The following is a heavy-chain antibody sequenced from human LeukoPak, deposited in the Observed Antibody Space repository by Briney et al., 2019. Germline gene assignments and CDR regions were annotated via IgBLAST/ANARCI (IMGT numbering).Heavy chain of an antibody. V-gene: IGHV3-7*01. D-gene: IGHD3-10*01. CDR3: TFLVREPQH. Sequence: GGSLRLSCTVSGFTFSQYYMGWVRQAPGKGLEWVAIIESDGSDRKYVDSVKGRFTISRDNAKNSLYLQMSSLTAEDTAIYFCTFLVREPQHWGRGTLVTVSS. CDR2: IESDGSDR. J-gene: IGHJ1*01. CDR1: GFTFSQYY.